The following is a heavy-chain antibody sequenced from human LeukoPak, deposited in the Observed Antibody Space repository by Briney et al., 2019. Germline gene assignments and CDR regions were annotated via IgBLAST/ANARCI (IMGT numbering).Heavy chain of an antibody. D-gene: IGHD3-22*01. CDR2: IYSSGSA. CDR1: GGSVNSGAYY. V-gene: IGHV4-39*07. Sequence: SETQSLTCTVSGGSVNSGAYYWSWIRQPPGKGLEWIGNIYSSGSAYYNPSLKSRVTMSVDTSKNQFSLELSSVTAADTAVYYCARKPIVNSAWYYFDYWGQGTLVTVSS. CDR3: ARKPIVNSAWYYFDY. J-gene: IGHJ4*02.